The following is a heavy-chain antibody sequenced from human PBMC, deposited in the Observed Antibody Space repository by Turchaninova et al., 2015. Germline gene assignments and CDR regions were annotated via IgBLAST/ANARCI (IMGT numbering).Heavy chain of an antibody. CDR3: ARDSRYCGGGACYSPYYYYSYMDV. Sequence: QVQLVESGGGVVQPGRSLRLSCAASGFTFSSYGMHWVRQAPGEGLEWVEVLWYDGTSKNFADSVKGRFPISRDNSRNILYLQMNSRKAEDTAVYYCARDSRYCGGGACYSPYYYYSYMDVWGKGTTVTVSS. J-gene: IGHJ6*03. CDR2: LWYDGTSK. CDR1: GFTFSSYG. D-gene: IGHD2-15*01. V-gene: IGHV3-33*01.